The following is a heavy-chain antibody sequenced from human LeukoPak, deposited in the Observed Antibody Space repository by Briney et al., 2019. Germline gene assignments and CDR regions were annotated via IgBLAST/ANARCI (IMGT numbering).Heavy chain of an antibody. CDR3: ARGSRYLVYYDSSGYYSTYYYYYMDV. Sequence: SETLSLTCAVCGGSFSGYYWSWIHQPPGKGLEWIGEINHGGSTNYNPSLKSRVTISVDTSKNQFSLKLSSVTAADTAVYYCARGSRYLVYYDSSGYYSTYYYYYMDVWGKGTTVTVSS. CDR1: GGSFSGYY. J-gene: IGHJ6*03. D-gene: IGHD3-22*01. V-gene: IGHV4-34*01. CDR2: INHGGST.